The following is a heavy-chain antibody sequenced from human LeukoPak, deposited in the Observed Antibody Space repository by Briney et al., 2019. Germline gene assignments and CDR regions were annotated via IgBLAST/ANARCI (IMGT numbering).Heavy chain of an antibody. CDR1: GGSISSYY. V-gene: IGHV4-59*08. CDR3: ARGPYSYDSSGAFDI. Sequence: SSETLSLTCTVSGGSISSYYWSWIRQPPGKGLEWIGYIYYSGSTNYNPSLKSRVTISVNTSKNQFSLKLSSVTAADTAVYFCARGPYSYDSSGAFDIWGQGTMVTVSS. D-gene: IGHD3-22*01. J-gene: IGHJ3*02. CDR2: IYYSGST.